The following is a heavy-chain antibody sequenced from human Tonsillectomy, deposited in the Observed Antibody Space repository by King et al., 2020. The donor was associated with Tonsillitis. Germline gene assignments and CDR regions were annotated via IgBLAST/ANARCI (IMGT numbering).Heavy chain of an antibody. CDR3: ATVWAGAWVY. D-gene: IGHD6-19*01. CDR2: IKRKTDGGTT. Sequence: VQLVESGGGLVKPGGSLRLSCAASGFTFSKTWMSWVRQAPGKGLEWVGLIKRKTDGGTTDYAAPVKGRFTMSRDDSKNTLYLQMNSLKTDDTAVYYCATVWAGAWVYWGQGTLVTVS. V-gene: IGHV3-15*01. J-gene: IGHJ4*02. CDR1: GFTFSKTW.